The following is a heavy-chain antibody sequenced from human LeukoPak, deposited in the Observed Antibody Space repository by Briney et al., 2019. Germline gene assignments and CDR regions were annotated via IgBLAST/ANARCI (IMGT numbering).Heavy chain of an antibody. CDR2: IIPNSGGT. CDR3: ARARSVAGPLGLGY. D-gene: IGHD6-19*01. CDR1: GYTFTGYY. J-gene: IGHJ4*02. V-gene: IGHV1-2*02. Sequence: ASVKVSCKASGYTFTGYYIHWVRQAPGQGLEWMGWIIPNSGGTDYAQKFQGRVTMTRDTSISTAYMELSRLRSDDTAVYYCARARSVAGPLGLGYWGQGTLVTVSS.